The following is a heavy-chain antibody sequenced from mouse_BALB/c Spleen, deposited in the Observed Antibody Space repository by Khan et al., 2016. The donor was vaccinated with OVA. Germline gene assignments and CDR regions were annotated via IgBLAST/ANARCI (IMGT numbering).Heavy chain of an antibody. D-gene: IGHD1-1*01. V-gene: IGHV1S132*01. J-gene: IGHJ4*01. CDR1: GYIFTSYW. CDR3: ARSDYGSTYAMDN. CDR2: IYPGTGST. Sequence: QVQLQQPGAELVRPGASVKLSCKTSGYIFTSYWIQWVKQRSGQGLEWIARIYPGTGSTYYNEKFKGKDKLTADKSSSNAYMQLISLKSEDSAVYFCARSDYGSTYAMDNWGQGTSVTVSS.